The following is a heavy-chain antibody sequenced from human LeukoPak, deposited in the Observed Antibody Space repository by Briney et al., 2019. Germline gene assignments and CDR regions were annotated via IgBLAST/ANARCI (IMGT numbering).Heavy chain of an antibody. V-gene: IGHV3-72*01. CDR3: VRVVNITANYPFDY. Sequence: PGGSLRLSCAASGFTFIDHYMDWVRLAPGKGLEWVGRIRKKASSYNTDYAESMKGRFTISRDDSQNSLYLQMNSLKREDTAMYYCVRVVNITANYPFDYWGQGTLVTVSS. J-gene: IGHJ4*02. D-gene: IGHD2/OR15-2a*01. CDR2: IRKKASSYNT. CDR1: GFTFIDHY.